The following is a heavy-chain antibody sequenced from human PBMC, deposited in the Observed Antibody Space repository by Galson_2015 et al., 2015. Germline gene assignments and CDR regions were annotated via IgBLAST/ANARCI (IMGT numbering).Heavy chain of an antibody. V-gene: IGHV1-46*01. CDR1: GYTFTSYC. Sequence: SVKVSCKASGYTFTSYCMHWVRQAPGQGLEWMGIINPSGGSTSCAQKFQGRVTMTRDTSTSTVYMELSSLRSEDTAVYYCARIIAVAGYFDYWGQGTLVTVSS. D-gene: IGHD6-19*01. CDR2: INPSGGST. J-gene: IGHJ4*02. CDR3: ARIIAVAGYFDY.